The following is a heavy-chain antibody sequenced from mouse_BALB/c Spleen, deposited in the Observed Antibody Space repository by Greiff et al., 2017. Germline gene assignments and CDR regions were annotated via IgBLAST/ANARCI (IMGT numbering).Heavy chain of an antibody. J-gene: IGHJ2*01. D-gene: IGHD3-1*01. CDR3: ARHGQLGLRYYFDY. Sequence: EVMLVESGGGLVQPGGSLKLSCAASGFTFSSYTMSWVRQTPEKRLEWVAYISNGGGSTYYPDTVKGRFTISRDNAKNTLYLQMSSLKSEDTAMYYCARHGQLGLRYYFDYWGQGTTLTVSS. CDR2: ISNGGGST. V-gene: IGHV5-12-2*01. CDR1: GFTFSSYT.